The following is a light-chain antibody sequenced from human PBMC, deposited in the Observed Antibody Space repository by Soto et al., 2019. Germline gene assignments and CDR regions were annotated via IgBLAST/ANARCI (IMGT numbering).Light chain of an antibody. CDR2: NVR. CDR3: SSYTGSSAVV. J-gene: IGLJ2*01. Sequence: QSALTQPASVSGSPGQSITISCTGTSCDIGGYYYVSWYQQHPAKAPTLMIYNVRNRPSGVSSRFSCSTSGNTASLTISGLQAEDADDYYCSSYTGSSAVVFGGGTKLTVL. V-gene: IGLV2-14*01. CDR1: SCDIGGYYY.